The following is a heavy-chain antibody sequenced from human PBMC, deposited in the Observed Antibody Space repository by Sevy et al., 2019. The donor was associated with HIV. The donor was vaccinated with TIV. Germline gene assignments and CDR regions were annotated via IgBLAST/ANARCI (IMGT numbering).Heavy chain of an antibody. J-gene: IGHJ6*02. D-gene: IGHD4-17*01. CDR2: INPNDGVT. V-gene: IGHV1-2*02. CDR3: ARLTTRPTSDLYGMDV. CDR1: GYTFSDYY. Sequence: ASVKVSCKASGYTFSDYYIHWVRQAPGQGLEWMAWINPNDGVTHYAQRFQGGVTLTRDTSVSTAYMELRGLRYDDTAIYYCARLTTRPTSDLYGMDVWGQETPVTVSS.